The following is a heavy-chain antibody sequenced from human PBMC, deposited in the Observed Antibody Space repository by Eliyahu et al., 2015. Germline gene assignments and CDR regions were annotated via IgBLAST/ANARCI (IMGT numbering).Heavy chain of an antibody. CDR1: GGSFSGYY. V-gene: IGHV4-34*01. CDR2: INHSGST. CDR3: AMSSGARLVAFDI. D-gene: IGHD6-19*01. J-gene: IGHJ3*02. Sequence: QVQLQQWGAGLLKPSETLSLTCAVYGGSFSGYYWSWIRQPPGKGLEWIGEINHSGSTNYNPSLKSRVTISVDTSKNQFSLKLSSVTAADTAVYYCAMSSGARLVAFDIWGQGTMVTVSS.